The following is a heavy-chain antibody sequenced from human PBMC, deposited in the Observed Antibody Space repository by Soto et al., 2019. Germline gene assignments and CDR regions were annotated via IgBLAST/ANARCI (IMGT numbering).Heavy chain of an antibody. J-gene: IGHJ4*02. Sequence: PSETLSLTCAVSGGSISSSNWWSWVRQPPGKGLEWIGEIYHSGSTNYSPSLKSRVTISVDKSKNQFSLKLSSVTAADTAVYYCARYVWFGELFDYWGQGTLVTVSS. CDR3: ARYVWFGELFDY. D-gene: IGHD3-10*01. CDR1: GGSISSSNW. V-gene: IGHV4-4*02. CDR2: IYHSGST.